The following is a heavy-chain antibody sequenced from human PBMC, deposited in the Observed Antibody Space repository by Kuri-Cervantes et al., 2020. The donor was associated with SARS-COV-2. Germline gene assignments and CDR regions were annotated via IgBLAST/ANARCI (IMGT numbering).Heavy chain of an antibody. CDR2: ISSSSSYI. CDR3: ARDLYYYDSSGYYDY. CDR1: GFTFSSYS. Sequence: GESLKISCAASGFTFSSYSMNWVRQAPGKGLEWVSSISSSSSYIYYADSVKGRFTISRDNAKNSLYLQMNGLRAEDTAVYYCARDLYYYDSSGYYDYWGQGTLVTVSS. V-gene: IGHV3-21*04. D-gene: IGHD3-22*01. J-gene: IGHJ4*02.